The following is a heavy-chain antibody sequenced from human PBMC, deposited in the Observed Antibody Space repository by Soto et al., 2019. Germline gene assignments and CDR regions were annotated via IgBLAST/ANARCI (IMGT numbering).Heavy chain of an antibody. CDR3: AIEVVPAAPLIHFDY. J-gene: IGHJ4*02. V-gene: IGHV1-18*01. Sequence: AASVKVSCKASGYTFTSYGISWVRQAPGQGLEWMGWISAYNGNTNYAQKLQGRVTMTTDTSTSTAYMELRSLRSDDTAVYYCAIEVVPAAPLIHFDYWGQGTLVTVYS. CDR2: ISAYNGNT. CDR1: GYTFTSYG. D-gene: IGHD2-2*01.